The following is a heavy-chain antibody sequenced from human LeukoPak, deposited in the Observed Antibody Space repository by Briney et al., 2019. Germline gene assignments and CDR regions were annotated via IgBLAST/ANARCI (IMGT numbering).Heavy chain of an antibody. CDR1: GFTFGSYG. CDR3: ARGPSSGGGTFDY. V-gene: IGHV3-21*01. J-gene: IGHJ4*02. Sequence: GGPLRLSCAASGFTFGSYGMNWVRQAPGKGLEGVSSISSGSGYTYYADSVRGRFTISRDNAKNSLYLQMNSLRAEDTAVYYCARGPSSGGGTFDYWGQGALVTVSS. CDR2: ISSGSGYT. D-gene: IGHD6-19*01.